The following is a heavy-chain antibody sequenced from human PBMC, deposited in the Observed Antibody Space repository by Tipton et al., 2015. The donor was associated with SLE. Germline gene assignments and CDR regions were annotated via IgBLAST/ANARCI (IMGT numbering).Heavy chain of an antibody. V-gene: IGHV4-59*01. D-gene: IGHD2/OR15-2a*01. Sequence: TLSLRCTVSGGSIGSYYWSWIRQPPGKGLEWIGYLQDSGSANYNPSLKSRVSLSTDTSKNQFSLQLTSVTAADSAVYYCARADGSYFYYVMDVWGKGTTITVSS. CDR1: GGSIGSYY. J-gene: IGHJ6*03. CDR2: LQDSGSA. CDR3: ARADGSYFYYVMDV.